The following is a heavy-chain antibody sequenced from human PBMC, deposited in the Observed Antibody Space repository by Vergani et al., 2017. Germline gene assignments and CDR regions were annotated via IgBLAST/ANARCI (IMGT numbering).Heavy chain of an antibody. CDR3: ARGPRGSSGWSHYFDY. V-gene: IGHV1-69*12. CDR1: GGTFSSYA. CDR2: IIPIFGTA. J-gene: IGHJ4*02. D-gene: IGHD6-19*01. Sequence: QVQLVQSGAEVKKPGSSVKVSCKASGGTFSSYAISWVRQAPGQGLEWLGGIIPIFGTANFAQKFQGRVTITADESTSTAYMELSSLRSEDTAVYYCARGPRGSSGWSHYFDYWGQGTLVTVSS.